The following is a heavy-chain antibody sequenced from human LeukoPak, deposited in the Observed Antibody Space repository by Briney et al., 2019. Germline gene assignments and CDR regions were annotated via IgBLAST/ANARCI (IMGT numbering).Heavy chain of an antibody. CDR2: ITAYNGNR. Sequence: ASVKVSCKTSGYTFSNYGISWVRQAPGQGLEWMGWITAYNGNRLCAQRFQGRITLTTDTSTSTSYMELRSLEYDDTAIYYCARDNDKVVDHWGQGTLVTVSS. V-gene: IGHV1-18*01. J-gene: IGHJ4*01. D-gene: IGHD1-1*01. CDR1: GYTFSNYG. CDR3: ARDNDKVVDH.